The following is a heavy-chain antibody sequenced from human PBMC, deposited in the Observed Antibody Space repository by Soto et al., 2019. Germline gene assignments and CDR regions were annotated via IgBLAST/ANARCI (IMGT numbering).Heavy chain of an antibody. CDR1: GGSISISNYQ. J-gene: IGHJ6*02. V-gene: IGHV4-39*01. CDR3: ARLGGNCDATGCYGYYVMAV. Sequence: QLQLQESGPGLMKPSETLSLTCSVSGGSISISNYQWGWIRQPPGKELEWIASIYYTGNTYYNPSLKSRVTMSIDTSKNQFSLKVSSVTAADTAVYYCARLGGNCDATGCYGYYVMAVWGQGTTVTVSS. D-gene: IGHD2-2*01. CDR2: IYYTGNT.